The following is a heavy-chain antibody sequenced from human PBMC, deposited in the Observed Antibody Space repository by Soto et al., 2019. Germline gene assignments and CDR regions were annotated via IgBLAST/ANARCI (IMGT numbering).Heavy chain of an antibody. J-gene: IGHJ6*02. CDR2: IIPIFGTA. CDR1: GGTFSSYA. CDR3: ASRLRSSSWPNYYYYGMDV. Sequence: QVQLVQSGAEVKKPGSSVKVSCKASGGTFSSYAISWVRQAPGQGLEWMGGIIPIFGTANYAQKFQGRVTITADESTSTAYMELSSLRSEDTAVYYCASRLRSSSWPNYYYYGMDVWGQGTTVTVSS. D-gene: IGHD6-13*01. V-gene: IGHV1-69*01.